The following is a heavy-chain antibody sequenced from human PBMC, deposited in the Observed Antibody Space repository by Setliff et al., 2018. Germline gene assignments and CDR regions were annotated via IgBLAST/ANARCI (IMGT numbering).Heavy chain of an antibody. CDR2: IYYTGST. Sequence: PSETLSLTCTVSGASISSYYWSWIRQSPGKGLEWIGDIYYTGSTNYNPSLNSRVTISADTSKNQFSLNLSSVTAADTAVYYCARDNRARHYMDVGGKGTTVTVSS. V-gene: IGHV4-59*12. D-gene: IGHD3-10*01. CDR1: GASISSYY. CDR3: ARDNRARHYMDV. J-gene: IGHJ6*03.